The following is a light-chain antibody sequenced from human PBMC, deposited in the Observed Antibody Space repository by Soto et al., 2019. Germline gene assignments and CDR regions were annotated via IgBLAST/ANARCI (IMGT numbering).Light chain of an antibody. CDR3: QQHSHWPPWT. Sequence: EKVMTQSPATLSVSPGERVTLSCRASQSVSSRLAWYQQKPGQAPRLLIYGASNRATDIPARFSGSGSGTDFTLTISNLEPEDFAVYYCQQHSHWPPWTFGQGTKVDI. J-gene: IGKJ1*01. CDR1: QSVSSR. CDR2: GAS. V-gene: IGKV3-11*01.